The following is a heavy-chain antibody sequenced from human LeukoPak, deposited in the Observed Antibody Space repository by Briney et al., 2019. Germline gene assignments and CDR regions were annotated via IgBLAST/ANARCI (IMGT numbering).Heavy chain of an antibody. CDR1: GFTFSTYG. CDR3: AKGGSGTYIPHFDY. CDR2: LSGPGPTT. V-gene: IGHV3-23*01. Sequence: GGSLRLSCAASGFTFSTYGMSWVRQAPGKGLEWVSGLSGPGPTTYDADFVKGRFTTSRDNSKKTVYLQMNSLRAEDTAVYYCAKGGSGTYIPHFDYWGQGTLVTVSS. J-gene: IGHJ4*02. D-gene: IGHD3-16*01.